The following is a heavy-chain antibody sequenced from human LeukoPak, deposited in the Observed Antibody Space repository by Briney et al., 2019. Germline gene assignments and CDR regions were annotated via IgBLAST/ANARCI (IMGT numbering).Heavy chain of an antibody. V-gene: IGHV3-30-3*01. CDR1: GFTFSSYA. CDR2: ISYDGSNK. J-gene: IGHJ4*02. D-gene: IGHD4-23*01. Sequence: GRSLRLSCAASGFTFSSYAMHWVRQAPGKGLEWVAVISYDGSNKYYADSVKGRFTISRDNSKNTLYLQMNSLRAEDTAVYYCARDVYGGTDYWGQGTLVTVSS. CDR3: ARDVYGGTDY.